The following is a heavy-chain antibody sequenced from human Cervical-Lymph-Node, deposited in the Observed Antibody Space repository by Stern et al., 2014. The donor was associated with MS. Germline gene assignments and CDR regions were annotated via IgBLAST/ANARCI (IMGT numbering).Heavy chain of an antibody. V-gene: IGHV4-61*08. Sequence: LQESGPGLVRPSETLSLTCTASGDSVSSEDYYWSWIRQSPGKDLEWIGYIYYRGRPNYNPSLKSRLTISIDTSKNQFSLKLISVTAADTAVYYCARSGYYGIDVWGQGTTVIVSS. CDR1: GDSVSSEDYY. CDR3: ARSGYYGIDV. D-gene: IGHD1-26*01. J-gene: IGHJ6*02. CDR2: IYYRGRP.